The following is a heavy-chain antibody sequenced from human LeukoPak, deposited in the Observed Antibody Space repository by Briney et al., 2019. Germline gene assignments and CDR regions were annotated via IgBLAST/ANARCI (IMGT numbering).Heavy chain of an antibody. CDR2: ISGSGGST. CDR3: AKGLMPYYYDSSGYYRLGAFDI. Sequence: PGGSLRLSCAASGFTFSSYAMSWVRQAPGKGLEWVSAISGSGGSTYYADSVKGRFTISRDNSKNTLYLQMNSLRAEDTAVYYCAKGLMPYYYDSSGYYRLGAFDIWGQGTMVTVSS. V-gene: IGHV3-23*01. J-gene: IGHJ3*02. CDR1: GFTFSSYA. D-gene: IGHD3-22*01.